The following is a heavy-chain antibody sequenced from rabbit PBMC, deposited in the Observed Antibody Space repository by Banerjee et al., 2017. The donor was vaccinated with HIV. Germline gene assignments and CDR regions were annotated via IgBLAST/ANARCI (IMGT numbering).Heavy chain of an antibody. CDR1: GFSFSSSFH. D-gene: IGHD1-1*01. J-gene: IGHJ4*01. CDR3: ARDEASSGDYTFNL. Sequence: QSLEESGGDLVKPGASLTLTCTASGFSFSSSFHMCWVRQAPGKGLEWIACIYAGSSGDTYYASWVNGRFTISKTSSTTVTLQVTSLTAADTATYFCARDEASSGDYTFNLWGQGTLVTVS. V-gene: IGHV1S40*01. CDR2: IYAGSSGDT.